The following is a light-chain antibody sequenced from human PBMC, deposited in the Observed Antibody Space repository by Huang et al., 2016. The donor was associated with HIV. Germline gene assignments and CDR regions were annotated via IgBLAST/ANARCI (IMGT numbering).Light chain of an antibody. V-gene: IGKV3-11*01. CDR2: ETS. CDR3: QQRSNWPLFT. Sequence: EIVLTQSPATLSLSPGERATLSCKASQSVSSSLAWYQQKPGQAPRLIIYETSNRATGIPARCSGSESGTDFTLTISSLEPEDFAVYYCQQRSNWPLFTFGPGTKVDIK. J-gene: IGKJ3*01. CDR1: QSVSSS.